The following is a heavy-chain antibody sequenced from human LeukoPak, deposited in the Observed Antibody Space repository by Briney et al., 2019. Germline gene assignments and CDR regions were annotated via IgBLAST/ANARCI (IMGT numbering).Heavy chain of an antibody. CDR2: IYDSGTT. CDR1: GGSISSYY. D-gene: IGHD5-18*01. Sequence: SETLSLTCTVSGGSISSYYWNWIRLPPGKGLEWIGYIYDSGTTDYNPSLKSRVTISVDTSKNQFSLKLSSVTAADTAVYYCARTHRGNTYGFDYWGQGTLVTVSS. CDR3: ARTHRGNTYGFDY. J-gene: IGHJ4*02. V-gene: IGHV4-59*01.